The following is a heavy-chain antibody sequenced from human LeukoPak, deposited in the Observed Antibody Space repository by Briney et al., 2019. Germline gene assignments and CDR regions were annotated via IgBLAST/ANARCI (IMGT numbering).Heavy chain of an antibody. J-gene: IGHJ4*02. CDR1: RFTISSYA. Sequence: GGSLRLSCAASRFTISSYAMSWVRQAPGKGLEWVSGISGSSGSTYYADSVKGRFTISRDNSKNTLYLQMNSLRAEDTAVYYCAKDRGYCSGGSCTNFDYWGQGTLVTVSS. D-gene: IGHD2-15*01. CDR2: ISGSSGST. CDR3: AKDRGYCSGGSCTNFDY. V-gene: IGHV3-23*01.